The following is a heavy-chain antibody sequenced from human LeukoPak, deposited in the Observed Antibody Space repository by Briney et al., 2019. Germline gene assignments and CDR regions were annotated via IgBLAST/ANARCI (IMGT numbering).Heavy chain of an antibody. V-gene: IGHV1-46*01. J-gene: IGHJ3*02. Sequence: GASVKVSCQASGYTFTSYYMHWVRQAPGQGLEWMGIVNHSGGSTSYAQKCQGRATMTRDTSTSTVYMELISLRSEDTAVYYCARGPGGGLIVGATDAFDIWGQGTMVTVSS. CDR3: ARGPGGGLIVGATDAFDI. D-gene: IGHD1-26*01. CDR2: VNHSGGST. CDR1: GYTFTSYY.